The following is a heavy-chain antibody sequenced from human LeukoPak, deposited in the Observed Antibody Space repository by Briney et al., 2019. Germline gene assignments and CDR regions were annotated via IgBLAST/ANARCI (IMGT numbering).Heavy chain of an antibody. J-gene: IGHJ4*02. CDR3: ARVEDYYDSRGGY. Sequence: GGSLRLSCAASGFTFSSYGMNWVRQAPGKGLEWVSSISSSSSYIYYADSVKGRFTISRDNAKNSLYLQMNSLRAEDTAVYYCARVEDYYDSRGGYWGQGTLVTVSS. CDR2: ISSSSSYI. V-gene: IGHV3-21*01. D-gene: IGHD3-22*01. CDR1: GFTFSSYG.